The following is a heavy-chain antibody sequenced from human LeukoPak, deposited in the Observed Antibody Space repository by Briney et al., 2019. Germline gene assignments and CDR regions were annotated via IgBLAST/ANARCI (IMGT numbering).Heavy chain of an antibody. CDR2: IHPNNGDT. J-gene: IGHJ5*02. CDR3: ARDYSGSHNH. CDR1: GYTFTDYY. Sequence: EASVKVSCKASGYTFTDYYIHWVRQAPGQGLEWMGLIHPNNGDTYFAQKFRGRVTMTRDTSISTTYMELNRLTSDDTAVYYCARDYSGSHNHWAQGTLVTISS. V-gene: IGHV1-2*06. D-gene: IGHD1-26*01.